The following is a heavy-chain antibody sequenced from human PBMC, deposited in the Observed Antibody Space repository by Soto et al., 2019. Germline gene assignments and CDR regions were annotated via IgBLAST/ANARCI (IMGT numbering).Heavy chain of an antibody. CDR3: AREKFSNYFDP. V-gene: IGHV1-69*01. Sequence: QVHLVQSGAKVKKSGSSVKVSCKTSGGIFNSYGLSWVRQAPGQGPEWMGQIIPTFGSPKYAQKFQGRVTLTADESTNTAYMELSSLTSEDTAIYYCAREKFSNYFDPWGQGTQVTVSS. J-gene: IGHJ5*02. CDR2: IIPTFGSP. CDR1: GGIFNSYG.